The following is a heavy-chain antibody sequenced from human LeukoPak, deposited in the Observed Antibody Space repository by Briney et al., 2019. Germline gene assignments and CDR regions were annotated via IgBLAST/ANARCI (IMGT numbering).Heavy chain of an antibody. Sequence: SVKVSYKASGCTFSSYAISWVRLAPGQGLEWLGGIIPIFGTAIYAQNFQGRVTITADASTRTAYMELSSLRSEDTAVYYCARDLVLATAGTGGWYFDYWGQGTLVTVSS. V-gene: IGHV1-69*13. J-gene: IGHJ4*02. D-gene: IGHD6-13*01. CDR2: IIPIFGTA. CDR3: ARDLVLATAGTGGWYFDY. CDR1: GCTFSSYA.